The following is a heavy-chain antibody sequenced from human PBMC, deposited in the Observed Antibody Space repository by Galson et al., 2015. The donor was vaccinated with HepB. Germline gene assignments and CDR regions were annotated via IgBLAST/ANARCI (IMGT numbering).Heavy chain of an antibody. CDR2: ILPMFGTI. D-gene: IGHD1-20*01. J-gene: IGHJ5*02. CDR3: ARPIYNYNDAYWFDL. CDR1: GGTLNTYT. V-gene: IGHV1-69*13. Sequence: SVKVSCKASGGTLNTYTINWVRQAPGHGLEWVGGILPMFGTIFYAQEFQGRVTITADESTGTAYMELNGLKSGDTAVYFCARPIYNYNDAYWFDLWGQGTLVTVSS.